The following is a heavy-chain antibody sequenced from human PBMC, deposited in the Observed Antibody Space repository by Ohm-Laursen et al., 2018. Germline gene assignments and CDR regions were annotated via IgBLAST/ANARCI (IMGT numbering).Heavy chain of an antibody. CDR2: IGWDDDI. V-gene: IGHV2-70*11. CDR3: ARSLHGGWFPDYFDN. CDR1: GFSLSTSGVG. D-gene: IGHD6-19*01. J-gene: IGHJ4*02. Sequence: TQTLTLTCTFSGFSLSTSGVGVSWLRQPPGKAPEWLARIGWDDDIYYNTSLKTRLTISKDTSKNQVVLSMTNMGPVDTATYYCARSLHGGWFPDYFDNWGQGTLVTVSS.